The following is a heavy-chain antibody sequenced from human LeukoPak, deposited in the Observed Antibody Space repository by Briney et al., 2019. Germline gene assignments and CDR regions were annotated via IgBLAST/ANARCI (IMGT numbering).Heavy chain of an antibody. CDR2: IYTSGST. J-gene: IGHJ6*03. CDR1: GGSISSYY. V-gene: IGHV4-4*09. CDR3: ARRRVVPAAIMYYYYYMDV. Sequence: SETLSLTCTVSGGSISSYYWSWIRQPPGKGLEWIGYIYTSGSTNYNPSLKSRVTISVDTSKNQFSLKLSSVTAADTAVYYCARRRVVPAAIMYYYYYMDVWGKGTTVTVSS. D-gene: IGHD2-2*01.